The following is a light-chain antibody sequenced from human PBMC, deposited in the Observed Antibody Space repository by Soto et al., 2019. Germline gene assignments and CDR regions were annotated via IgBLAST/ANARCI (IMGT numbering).Light chain of an antibody. CDR1: SSNIGSNT. CDR3: AAWDDSLNGRGV. J-gene: IGLJ3*02. V-gene: IGLV1-44*01. Sequence: QAVLTQPPSASGTPGQRVTISCSGSSSNIGSNTVHWYQQLPGTAPKLLIYSNNQRPSGVPDRFSGSRSGTSASLAISGLQSEDEGDYYCAAWDDSLNGRGVFGGGTKLTVL. CDR2: SNN.